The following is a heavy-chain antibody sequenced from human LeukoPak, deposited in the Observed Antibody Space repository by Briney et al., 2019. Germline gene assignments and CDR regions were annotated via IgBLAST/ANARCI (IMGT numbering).Heavy chain of an antibody. J-gene: IGHJ4*02. CDR1: GFTFSSYE. D-gene: IGHD3-16*01. CDR2: ISSSGSTK. V-gene: IGHV3-48*03. CDR3: ARGGILITFGAIDY. Sequence: GGSLRLSCAASGFTFSSYEMNWVRQAPGKGLEWISYISSSGSTKYYADSVKGRFTISRDNAKNSLYLQMNSLRAEDTAVYYCARGGILITFGAIDYWGQGTLVTVSS.